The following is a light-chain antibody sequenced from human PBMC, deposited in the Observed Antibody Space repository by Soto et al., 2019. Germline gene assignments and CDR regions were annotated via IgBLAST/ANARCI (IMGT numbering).Light chain of an antibody. CDR3: CSYAGGSYLN. Sequence: QSALTQPRSVSGSPGQSVTISCTGTSSDVGGYNYVTWYQQYPVKSPKLLIYDVTKRPSGVPDRFSGSKSGNTASLTSSGLQAEDEADYYCCSYAGGSYLNFGGENKLTAL. J-gene: IGLJ2*01. V-gene: IGLV2-11*01. CDR2: DVT. CDR1: SSDVGGYNY.